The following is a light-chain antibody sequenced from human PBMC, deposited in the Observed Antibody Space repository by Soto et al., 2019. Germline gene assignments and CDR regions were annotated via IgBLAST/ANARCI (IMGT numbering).Light chain of an antibody. Sequence: AIQLTQSPSSLSASIGDRVTITCRASQGSARALAWYQQKPGKPPSLLIYDASTPESGVPSRFSGSGSETHFTLTINSLQADDFATYYCQQFSTFPVTFGGGTLVDI. J-gene: IGKJ4*02. CDR2: DAS. V-gene: IGKV1-13*02. CDR1: QGSARA. CDR3: QQFSTFPVT.